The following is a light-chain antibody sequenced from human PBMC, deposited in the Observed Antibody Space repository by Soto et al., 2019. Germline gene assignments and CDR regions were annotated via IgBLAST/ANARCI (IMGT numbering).Light chain of an antibody. CDR2: EVS. V-gene: IGLV2-14*01. J-gene: IGLJ3*02. Sequence: QSALTQPASVSGSPGQSSTISCTGTSSDVGGYNYVSWYQQHPGKAPKLMIYEVSNRPSGVSNRFSGSKSGNTASLTISGLKAEDEADYYCSSYTRSSTRVFGGGTKVTVL. CDR1: SSDVGGYNY. CDR3: SSYTRSSTRV.